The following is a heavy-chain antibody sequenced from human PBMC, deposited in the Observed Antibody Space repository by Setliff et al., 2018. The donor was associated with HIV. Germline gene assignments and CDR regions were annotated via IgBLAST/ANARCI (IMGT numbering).Heavy chain of an antibody. CDR2: INTDGSST. Sequence: PGGSLRLSCVGSGFTFNGYAMNWVRQAPGKGLEWVSRINTDGSSTSYADSVKGRFNISRDTAKNTLYLQMNSLRAEDTAVYYCARGVRGVLNGMDGWGQGTTVTVCS. D-gene: IGHD3-10*01. CDR3: ARGVRGVLNGMDG. J-gene: IGHJ6*02. V-gene: IGHV3-74*01. CDR1: GFTFNGYA.